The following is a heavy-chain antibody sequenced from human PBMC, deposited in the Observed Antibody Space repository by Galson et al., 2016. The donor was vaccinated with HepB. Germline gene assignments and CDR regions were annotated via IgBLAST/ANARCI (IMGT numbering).Heavy chain of an antibody. V-gene: IGHV3-21*01. CDR3: ARGEWGDVSSMFYFDY. Sequence: SLRLSCAASGFTFSTYSMNWVRQAPGKGLQWVPSISSISSYIYYADSVKGRFTISRDNAKNSLYLQMNSLRADDTAVYYCARGEWGDVSSMFYFDYWGQGILVTVSS. CDR1: GFTFSTYS. CDR2: ISSISSYI. D-gene: IGHD3-16*02. J-gene: IGHJ4*02.